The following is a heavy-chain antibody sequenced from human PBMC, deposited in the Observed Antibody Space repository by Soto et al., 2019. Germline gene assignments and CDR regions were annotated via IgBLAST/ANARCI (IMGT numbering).Heavy chain of an antibody. D-gene: IGHD3-22*01. J-gene: IGHJ4*02. CDR3: AREFYYDSSGIGFDS. CDR1: GGSLSGYY. V-gene: IGHV4-59*01. CDR2: FYSSGSP. Sequence: SEILSLTCTVSGGSLSGYYWRWIRQPPGKGLEWIGDFYSSGSPHHNPSLKNRVSISEDRSKNEFSLKLSSVTAADTAIYYCAREFYYDSSGIGFDSWGQGTLVTVSS.